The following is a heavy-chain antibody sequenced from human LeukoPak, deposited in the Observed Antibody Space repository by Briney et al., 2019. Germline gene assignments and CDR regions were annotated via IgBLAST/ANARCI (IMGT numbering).Heavy chain of an antibody. V-gene: IGHV1-3*01. J-gene: IGHJ4*02. D-gene: IGHD6-19*01. CDR2: INAGNGNT. Sequence: GASVKVSCKASGYTLTSYAMHWVRQAPGQRLEWMGWINAGNGNTKYSQRFQGRVTITRDTSASTAYMELSSLRSEDTAVYYCARSSGLYYFDYWGQGTLVTVSS. CDR1: GYTLTSYA. CDR3: ARSSGLYYFDY.